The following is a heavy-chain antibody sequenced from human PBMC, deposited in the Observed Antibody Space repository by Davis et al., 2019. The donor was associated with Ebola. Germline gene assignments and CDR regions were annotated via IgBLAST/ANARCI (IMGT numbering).Heavy chain of an antibody. J-gene: IGHJ5*02. D-gene: IGHD1-7*01. Sequence: ASVKVSCKASGYTFTSYAIHWVRQAPGQRLEWMGWINAGNGDTKYSQKFRDRVTITRDTSASTAYMELSSLRSEDTAVYYCARDGRYNWNYGWFDPWGQGTLVTVSS. CDR1: GYTFTSYA. V-gene: IGHV1-3*01. CDR2: INAGNGDT. CDR3: ARDGRYNWNYGWFDP.